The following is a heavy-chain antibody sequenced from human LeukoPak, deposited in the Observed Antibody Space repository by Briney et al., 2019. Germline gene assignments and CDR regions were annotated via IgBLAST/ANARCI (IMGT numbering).Heavy chain of an antibody. CDR2: ISAYNSNT. J-gene: IGHJ4*02. D-gene: IGHD1-26*01. CDR3: AREVGRGFGY. V-gene: IGHV1-18*01. Sequence: ASVKVSCKASGYTFTSYGISWVRQAPGQGLEWMGWISAYNSNTHCAQKLQGRVTMATDTSTSTAYMEVRSLRSDDTAVYYCAREVGRGFGYWGQGTLVTVSS. CDR1: GYTFTSYG.